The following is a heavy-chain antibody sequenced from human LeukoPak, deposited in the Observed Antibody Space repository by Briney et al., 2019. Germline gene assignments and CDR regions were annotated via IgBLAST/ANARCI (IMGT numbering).Heavy chain of an antibody. Sequence: ASVKVSCKASGYTFTSYDINWVRQATGQGLEWMGWMNPNSGNTGYAQKFQGRVTITRNTSISTAYMELSSLRSEDTAVYYCARQLGSSDAFDIWGQGTMVTVSS. CDR3: ARQLGSSDAFDI. V-gene: IGHV1-8*03. CDR2: MNPNSGNT. CDR1: GYTFTSYD. D-gene: IGHD6-6*01. J-gene: IGHJ3*02.